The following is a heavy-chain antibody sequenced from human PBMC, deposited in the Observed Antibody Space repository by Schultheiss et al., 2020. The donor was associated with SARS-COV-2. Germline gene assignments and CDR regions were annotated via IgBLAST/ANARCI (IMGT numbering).Heavy chain of an antibody. Sequence: GESLKISCAASGFTFSSYGMHWVRQAPGKGLEWVAVISYDGSNKYYADSVKGRFTISRDNSKNTLYLQMNSLRAEDTAVYYCARDPIVASAPGRVFRGMDVWGQGTTVTVSS. CDR1: GFTFSSYG. CDR3: ARDPIVASAPGRVFRGMDV. J-gene: IGHJ6*02. D-gene: IGHD5-12*01. CDR2: ISYDGSNK. V-gene: IGHV3-30*03.